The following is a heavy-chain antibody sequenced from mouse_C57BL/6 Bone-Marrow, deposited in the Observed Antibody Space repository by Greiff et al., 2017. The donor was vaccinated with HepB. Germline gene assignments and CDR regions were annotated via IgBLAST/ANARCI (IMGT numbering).Heavy chain of an antibody. V-gene: IGHV1-11*01. CDR2: IYPVSGET. CDR1: GYTFTDHI. CDR3: GRGGSYYDYDDYAMDY. D-gene: IGHD2-4*01. J-gene: IGHJ4*01. Sequence: VQRVESGAELASPGASVTLSCKASGYTFTDHIMNWVKKRPGQGLEWIGRIYPVSGETNYNQKFMGKATFSVDRSSSTVYMVLNSLTSEDPAVYYCGRGGSYYDYDDYAMDYWGQGTSVTVSS.